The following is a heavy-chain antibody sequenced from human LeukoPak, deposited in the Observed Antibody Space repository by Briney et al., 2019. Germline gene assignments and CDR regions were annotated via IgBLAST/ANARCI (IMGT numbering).Heavy chain of an antibody. Sequence: ASVTVSCTASGYTFVSYGISWVRQAPGQGLEWMGRIHTYSGNTNYAQKLQGRVTMTTDTSTSTAYMELSNLGSDDTAVYYCARWGNSGWNRAFDIWGQGTMVTVSS. CDR1: GYTFVSYG. V-gene: IGHV1-18*01. CDR3: ARWGNSGWNRAFDI. D-gene: IGHD5-12*01. CDR2: IHTYSGNT. J-gene: IGHJ3*02.